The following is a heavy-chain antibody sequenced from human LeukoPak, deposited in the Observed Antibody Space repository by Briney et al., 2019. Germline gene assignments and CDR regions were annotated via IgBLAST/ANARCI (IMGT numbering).Heavy chain of an antibody. Sequence: PGGSLRLPCTASGFTFGDYAMSWFRQAPGKGLEWVGFIRSKAYGGTTEYAASVKGRFTISRDDSKSIAYLQMNSLKTEDTAVYYCTRDGSYYDFWAAYFDYWGQGTLVTVSS. CDR2: IRSKAYGGTT. D-gene: IGHD3-3*01. CDR3: TRDGSYYDFWAAYFDY. J-gene: IGHJ4*02. V-gene: IGHV3-49*03. CDR1: GFTFGDYA.